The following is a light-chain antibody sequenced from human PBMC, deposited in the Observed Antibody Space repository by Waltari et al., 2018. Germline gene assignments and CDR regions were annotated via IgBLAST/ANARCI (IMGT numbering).Light chain of an antibody. CDR3: SSQSSNDVVL. Sequence: QSALTQPASVSGSPGQSVTIFCAGTSNDVGGYNSVSWYQEHPGQAPRVIIYDVSGRPYWVSDRFSGSKSGSTASLSISGLQAEDEADYYCSSQSSNDVVLFGGGTKLTVL. CDR1: SNDVGGYNS. J-gene: IGLJ2*01. CDR2: DVS. V-gene: IGLV2-14*01.